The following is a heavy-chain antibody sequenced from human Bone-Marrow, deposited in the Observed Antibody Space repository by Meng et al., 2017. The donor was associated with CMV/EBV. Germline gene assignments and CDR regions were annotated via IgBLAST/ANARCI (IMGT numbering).Heavy chain of an antibody. J-gene: IGHJ6*02. V-gene: IGHV1-69*05. CDR2: IIYMFGTV. CDR3: ASSLYVVSPRHYYYYYIIYF. Sequence: SVKVSCKASGGTFSSYAISWVRQAPGQGLEWMGGIIYMFGTVNYAQKFQGRVTITTDESTTTAYMELSSLRSEDTAVYYCASSLYVVSPRHYYYYYIIYFFGQGTTVTVSS. D-gene: IGHD3-16*01. CDR1: GGTFSSYA.